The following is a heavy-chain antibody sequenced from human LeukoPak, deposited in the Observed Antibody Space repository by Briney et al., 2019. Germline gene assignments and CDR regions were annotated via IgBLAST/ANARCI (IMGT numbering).Heavy chain of an antibody. Sequence: PSEALSLSCAVYGGSFSDFYWSWIRQPPGKGLQWIGGINHSGTTESNPSLESRVTISVDTTKNQLSLRLTSVTDADTAIYYCARGTQWGVGATFDSWGQGALVTVSS. CDR3: ARGTQWGVGATFDS. CDR2: INHSGTT. V-gene: IGHV4-34*01. J-gene: IGHJ4*02. CDR1: GGSFSDFY. D-gene: IGHD1-26*01.